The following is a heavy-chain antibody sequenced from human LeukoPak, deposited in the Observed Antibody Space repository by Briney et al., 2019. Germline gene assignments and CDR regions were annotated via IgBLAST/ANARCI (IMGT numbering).Heavy chain of an antibody. V-gene: IGHV3-23*01. CDR3: AIMHGYYDGSGYWVQ. CDR2: ISPSGDRT. J-gene: IGHJ4*02. Sequence: GGSLRLSCAAPGFTFGSYAMSGVRQAPGEGLEWVSFISPSGDRTSNAGSVEGRFTISRDNPRYTLYLQMNSLRDEDRTVYYCAIMHGYYDGSGYWVQWGQGTLVTVSS. CDR1: GFTFGSYA. D-gene: IGHD3-22*01.